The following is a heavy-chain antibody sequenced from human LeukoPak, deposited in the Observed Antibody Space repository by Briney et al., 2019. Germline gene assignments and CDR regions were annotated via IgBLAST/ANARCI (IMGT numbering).Heavy chain of an antibody. V-gene: IGHV4-39*01. D-gene: IGHD4-17*01. CDR1: GGSISSGGYY. CDR3: TRRRGDGDYRPDY. CDR2: IYYSGIT. J-gene: IGHJ4*02. Sequence: SETLSLTCTVSGGSISSGGYYWSWIRQPPGKGLEWIGSIYYSGITYYNPSLKSRVTISLDTSRNQFSLKLNSVTAEETAVYYCTRRRGDGDYRPDYWGQGTLVTVSS.